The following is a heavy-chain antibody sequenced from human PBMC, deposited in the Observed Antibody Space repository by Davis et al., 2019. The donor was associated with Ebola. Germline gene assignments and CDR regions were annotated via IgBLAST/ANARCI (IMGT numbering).Heavy chain of an antibody. Sequence: PSETLSLTCAVYGGSFSGYYWSWIRQPPGKGLEWIGDINHSGSTNYNPSLKSRVTISVDTSKNQFSLKLSSVTAADTAVYYCARGSTYYYDSSGYLILDYWGQGTLVTVSS. D-gene: IGHD3-22*01. J-gene: IGHJ4*02. CDR3: ARGSTYYYDSSGYLILDY. V-gene: IGHV4-34*01. CDR1: GGSFSGYY. CDR2: INHSGST.